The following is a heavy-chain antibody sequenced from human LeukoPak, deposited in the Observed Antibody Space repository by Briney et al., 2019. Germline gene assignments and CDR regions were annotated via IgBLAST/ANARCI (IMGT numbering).Heavy chain of an antibody. Sequence: GGSLRLSCAASGLTFSSHWMHWVRQAPGKGLVWVSRINSDGSATIYADSVRGRFTISRDNAKNTLYLQMSGLRVEDTAVYHCASDSPYYGMDVWGQGTTVTVSS. CDR3: ASDSPYYGMDV. J-gene: IGHJ6*02. CDR1: GLTFSSHW. CDR2: INSDGSAT. V-gene: IGHV3-74*01.